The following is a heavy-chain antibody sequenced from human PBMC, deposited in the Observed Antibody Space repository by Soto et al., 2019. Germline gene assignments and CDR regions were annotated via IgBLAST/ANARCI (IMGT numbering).Heavy chain of an antibody. CDR3: TTGWSSKDY. CDR1: GFIFSNAW. D-gene: IGHD6-13*01. CDR2: IKSKRDGGTT. J-gene: IGHJ4*02. V-gene: IGHV3-15*01. Sequence: EVQLVESGGGVLKPGGSLRLSCAASGFIFSNAWMNWVRQTPGKGREWVGRIKSKRDGGTTDYAAPVKGRFVISRDDSKNMLYLQVSSLKIEDTAVYYCTTGWSSKDYWGQGTLVTVSS.